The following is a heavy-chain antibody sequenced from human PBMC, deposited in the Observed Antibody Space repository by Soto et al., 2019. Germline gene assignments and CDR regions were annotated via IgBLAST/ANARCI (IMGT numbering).Heavy chain of an antibody. J-gene: IGHJ4*02. V-gene: IGHV3-9*01. D-gene: IGHD1-1*01. Sequence: EVQLVESGGGLVQPGRSLRLSCAASGFTFDDYAMHWVRQAPGKGLEWVSGISWNSGSIGYADSVKGRFTISRDNAKNSLYLQMNSLRAEDTAWHSYPKGRTEIYVRYIFYYWGQGTLVTVSS. CDR2: ISWNSGSI. CDR1: GFTFDDYA. CDR3: PKGRTEIYVRYIFYY.